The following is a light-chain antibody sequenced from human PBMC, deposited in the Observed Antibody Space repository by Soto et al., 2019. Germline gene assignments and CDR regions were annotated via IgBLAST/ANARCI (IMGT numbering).Light chain of an antibody. CDR1: QSVSSY. CDR2: DAS. V-gene: IGKV3-11*01. J-gene: IGKJ5*01. CDR3: QQRSNWPG. Sequence: EIVMTQSPATLSVSPGERATLSCRASQSVSSYLAWYQQKPGQAPRLLIYDASNRATGIPARFSGSGSGTDFTLTLSSLEPEDFAVYYCQQRSNWPGFGQGTRLEIK.